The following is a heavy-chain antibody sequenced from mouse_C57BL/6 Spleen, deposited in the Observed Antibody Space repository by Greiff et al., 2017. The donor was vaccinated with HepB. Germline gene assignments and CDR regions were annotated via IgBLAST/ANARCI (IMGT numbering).Heavy chain of an antibody. CDR1: GYAFSSSW. D-gene: IGHD1-1*01. CDR3: AREGYYGSGYYFDY. CDR2: IYPGDGDT. Sequence: VQLQQSGPELVKPGASVKISCKASGYAFSSSWMNWVKQRPGKGLEWIGRIYPGDGDTNYNGKFKGKATLTADKSSSTAYMQLSSLTSEDSAVYFCAREGYYGSGYYFDYWGQGTTLTVSS. V-gene: IGHV1-82*01. J-gene: IGHJ2*01.